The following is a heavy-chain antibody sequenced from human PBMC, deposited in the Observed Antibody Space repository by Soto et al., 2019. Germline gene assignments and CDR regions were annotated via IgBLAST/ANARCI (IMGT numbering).Heavy chain of an antibody. J-gene: IGHJ5*02. CDR2: ISCSGGHT. V-gene: IGHV3-23*01. Sequence: GGSLRLSCTGSGFSFFSYAMGWVRQAAGKGLEWVSTISCSGGHTYYADSGKGRFVVSRDNDKNTVYLHMSSLTGEDTAVYFCAKIEMGWFAHWGQGTQVTVSS. CDR1: GFSFFSYA. CDR3: AKIEMGWFAH. D-gene: IGHD2-8*01.